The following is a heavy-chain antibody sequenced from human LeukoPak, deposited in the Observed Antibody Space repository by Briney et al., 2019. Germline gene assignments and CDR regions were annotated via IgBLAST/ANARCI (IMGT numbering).Heavy chain of an antibody. CDR1: GYTFTSYY. V-gene: IGHV1-46*01. J-gene: IGHJ6*02. D-gene: IGHD3-22*01. CDR3: ARAPNHAGYYYDSSGYPHGMDV. CDR2: INPSGGST. Sequence: ASVNVSCKASGYTFTSYYMHWVRQAPGQGLEWMGIINPSGGSTSYAQKFQGRVTMTRDTSTSTVYMELSSLRSEDTAVYYCARAPNHAGYYYDSSGYPHGMDVWGQGTTVTVSS.